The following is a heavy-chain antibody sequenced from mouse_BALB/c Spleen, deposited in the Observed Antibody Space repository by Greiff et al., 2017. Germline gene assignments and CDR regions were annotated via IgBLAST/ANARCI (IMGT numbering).Heavy chain of an antibody. CDR1: GYTFSSYW. J-gene: IGHJ4*01. CDR3: ARGLRAYDYAMDY. CDR2: ILPGSGST. D-gene: IGHD6-5*01. V-gene: IGHV1-9*01. Sequence: QVQLQQSGAELMKPGASVKISCKATGYTFSSYWIEWVKQRPGHGLEWIGEILPGSGSTNYNEKFKGKATFTADTSSNTAYMQLSSLTSEDSAVYYCARGLRAYDYAMDYWGQGTSVTVSS.